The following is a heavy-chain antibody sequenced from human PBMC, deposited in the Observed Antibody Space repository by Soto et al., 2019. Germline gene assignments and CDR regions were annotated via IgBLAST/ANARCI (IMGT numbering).Heavy chain of an antibody. J-gene: IGHJ3*01. Sequence: EVQLVESGGGLVQPGRSLRLSCAASGFTFDDYAMHWVRQAPGKGLEWVSGISWNSGSIGYADSVKGRVTISRDNAKNSLYLQMNSLRAEDTALYYCAKDIVVVVAATPGFACDLWGQGTMVPVSS. V-gene: IGHV3-9*01. CDR2: ISWNSGSI. CDR3: AKDIVVVVAATPGFACDL. D-gene: IGHD2-15*01. CDR1: GFTFDDYA.